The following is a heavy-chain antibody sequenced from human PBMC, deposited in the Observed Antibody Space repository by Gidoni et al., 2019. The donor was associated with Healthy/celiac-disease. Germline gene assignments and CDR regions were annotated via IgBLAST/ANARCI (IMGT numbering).Heavy chain of an antibody. CDR3: ARTTVTTWYNWFDP. D-gene: IGHD4-4*01. CDR1: GFTFSSYE. Sequence: EVQLVESGGGLVQPGGSLRLSCAASGFTFSSYEMNWVRQAPGKGLEWVSYISSSGSTIYYADSVKGRFTISRDNAKNSLYLQMNSLRAEDTAVYYCARTTVTTWYNWFDPWGQGTLVTVSS. CDR2: ISSSGSTI. J-gene: IGHJ5*02. V-gene: IGHV3-48*03.